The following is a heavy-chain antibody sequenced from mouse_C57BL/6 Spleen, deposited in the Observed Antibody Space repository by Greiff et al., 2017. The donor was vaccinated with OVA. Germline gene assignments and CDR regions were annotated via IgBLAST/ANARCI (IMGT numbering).Heavy chain of an antibody. CDR2: IDPSDSYT. J-gene: IGHJ3*01. CDR3: ARGYYGREMFAY. CDR1: GYTFTSYW. Sequence: VQLQQSGAELVMPGASVKLSCKASGYTFTSYWMHWVKQRPGQGLEWIGEIDPSDSYTNYNQKFKGKSTLTVDKSSSTAYMQLSSLTSEDSAVYYCARGYYGREMFAYWGQGTLVTVSA. V-gene: IGHV1-69*01. D-gene: IGHD1-1*01.